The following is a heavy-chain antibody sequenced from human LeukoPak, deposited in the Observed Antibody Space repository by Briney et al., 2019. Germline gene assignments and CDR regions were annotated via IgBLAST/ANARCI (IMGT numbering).Heavy chain of an antibody. J-gene: IGHJ4*02. Sequence: GGSLRLSCAASGFTFSSYSMNWVRQAPGKGLEWVSYISSSSSSTIYYADSVKGRFTISRDNAKNSLYLQMNSLRDEDTAVYYCARDWIQLFDYWGQGTLVTVSS. D-gene: IGHD5-18*01. CDR2: ISSSSSSTI. CDR1: GFTFSSYS. CDR3: ARDWIQLFDY. V-gene: IGHV3-48*02.